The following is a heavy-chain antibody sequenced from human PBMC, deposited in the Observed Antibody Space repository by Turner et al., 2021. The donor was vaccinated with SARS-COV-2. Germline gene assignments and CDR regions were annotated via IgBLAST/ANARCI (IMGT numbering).Heavy chain of an antibody. CDR2: ICYSGST. D-gene: IGHD3-3*01. V-gene: IGHV4-59*01. J-gene: IGHJ5*02. CDR1: VVSISTYC. CDR3: ARFKLGSGYNWFDA. Sequence: QVQLQESGPGLVNPSETLSLTCTVSVVSISTYCWTCIRQSSEKGLEWIAYICYSGSTHYNPSLKSRLTISLDTSKNQFSVKLSSVTAADTAVYYCARFKLGSGYNWFDAWGQGTLVTVSS.